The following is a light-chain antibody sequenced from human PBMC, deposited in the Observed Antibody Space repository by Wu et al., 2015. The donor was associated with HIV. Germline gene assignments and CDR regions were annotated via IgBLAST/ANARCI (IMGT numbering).Light chain of an antibody. CDR1: QSVSSTY. CDR3: QQYGSSPYT. V-gene: IGKV3-20*01. CDR2: GVS. Sequence: EIVLTQSPGTLSLSPGERATLSCRASQSVSSTYFAWYQQKPGQAPRLLIYGVSSRTTGIPDRFSGSGSGTDFTLTISRLEPEDFAVYYCQQYGSSPYTFGQGTKLEIK. J-gene: IGKJ2*01.